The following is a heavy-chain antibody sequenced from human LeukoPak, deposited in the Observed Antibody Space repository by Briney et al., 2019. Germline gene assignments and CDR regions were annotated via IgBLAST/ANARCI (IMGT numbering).Heavy chain of an antibody. J-gene: IGHJ6*02. CDR1: GFTFSSYA. Sequence: PGGSLRLSCAASGFTFSSYAMSWVRQAPGQGLEWVSAISGSGGSTYYADSVKGRFTISRDNSKNTLYLQMNSLRAEDTAVYYCAKEGPIAAAGTYYYYGMDVWGQGTTVTVSS. CDR2: ISGSGGST. D-gene: IGHD6-13*01. V-gene: IGHV3-23*01. CDR3: AKEGPIAAAGTYYYYGMDV.